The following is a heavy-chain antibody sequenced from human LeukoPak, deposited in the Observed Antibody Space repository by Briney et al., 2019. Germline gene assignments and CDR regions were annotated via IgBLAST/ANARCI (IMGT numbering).Heavy chain of an antibody. CDR2: ISAYNGNT. CDR1: GGTFSSYA. V-gene: IGHV1-18*01. CDR3: ARDGRVGAPNDAFDI. D-gene: IGHD2-15*01. J-gene: IGHJ3*02. Sequence: GASVKVSCKASGGTFSSYAISWVRQAPGQGLEWMGWISAYNGNTNYAQKLQGRVTMTTDTSTSTAYMELRSLRSDDTAVYYCARDGRVGAPNDAFDIWGQGTMVTVSS.